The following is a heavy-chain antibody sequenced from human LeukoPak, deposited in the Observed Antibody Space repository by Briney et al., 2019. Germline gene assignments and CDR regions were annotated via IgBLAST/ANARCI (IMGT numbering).Heavy chain of an antibody. D-gene: IGHD3-9*01. CDR3: AGSRQGDYDILTGYTN. V-gene: IGHV1-69*01. J-gene: IGHJ4*02. Sequence: SVKVSCKASGGTFSSYAISWVRQAPGQGLEWMGGIIPIFGTANYAQKSQGRVTITADESTSTAYMELSSLRSEDTAVYYCAGSRQGDYDILTGYTNWGQGTLVTVSS. CDR1: GGTFSSYA. CDR2: IIPIFGTA.